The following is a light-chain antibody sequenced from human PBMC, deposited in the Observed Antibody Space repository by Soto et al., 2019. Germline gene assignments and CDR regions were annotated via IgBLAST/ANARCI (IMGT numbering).Light chain of an antibody. CDR3: QHYNIYSEA. V-gene: IGKV1-5*03. J-gene: IGKJ1*01. CDR1: QTISSW. CDR2: KAS. Sequence: DIQMTQSPSTLSGSVGDRVTITCRASQTISSWLAWYQQKPGKAPKLLIYKASTLKSGVPSRFSGSGSGTEFTLTISSLQPDDFETYYCQHYNIYSEAFGKGTKADI.